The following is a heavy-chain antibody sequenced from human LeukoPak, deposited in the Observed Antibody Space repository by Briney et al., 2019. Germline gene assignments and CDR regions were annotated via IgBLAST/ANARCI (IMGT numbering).Heavy chain of an antibody. V-gene: IGHV3-23*01. CDR3: ARGPVTKFEI. J-gene: IGHJ3*02. CDR1: GFTFSSYA. Sequence: GGSLRPSCTASGFTFSSYAMNWVRQAPGKGLEWVSGIGAGGTFTYYADSVKGRFTISRDNSNNTLYLQMNSLRAEDTAVYYCARGPVTKFEIWGQGTILTVSS. CDR2: IGAGGTFT. D-gene: IGHD4-17*01.